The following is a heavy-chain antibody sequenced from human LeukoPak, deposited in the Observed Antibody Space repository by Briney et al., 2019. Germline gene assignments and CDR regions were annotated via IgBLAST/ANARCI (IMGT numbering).Heavy chain of an antibody. J-gene: IGHJ5*02. D-gene: IGHD3-22*01. CDR2: MYYSAST. CDR1: GGSISSGDYY. Sequence: SETLSLTCTVSGGSISSGDYYWSWIRQPPGKGLDWIAYMYYSASTYYNPSLKSRVTMSADTSKNQLSLKLSSVTAADTAVYYCARPYYYDSRIDPWGQGILVTVSS. V-gene: IGHV4-30-4*01. CDR3: ARPYYYDSRIDP.